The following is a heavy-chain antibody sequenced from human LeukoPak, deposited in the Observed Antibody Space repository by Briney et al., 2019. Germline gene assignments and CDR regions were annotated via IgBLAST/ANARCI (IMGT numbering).Heavy chain of an antibody. Sequence: PSETLSLTCTASGGSISSSSYYWGWIRQPPGKGLEWIGSIYYSGSTYYNPSLKSRVTISVDTSKNQFSLKLSSVTAADTAVYYCASKVGATPGDPVRGWAFGYWGQGTLVTVSS. V-gene: IGHV4-39*07. D-gene: IGHD1-26*01. CDR3: ASKVGATPGDPVRGWAFGY. CDR2: IYYSGST. CDR1: GGSISSSSYY. J-gene: IGHJ4*02.